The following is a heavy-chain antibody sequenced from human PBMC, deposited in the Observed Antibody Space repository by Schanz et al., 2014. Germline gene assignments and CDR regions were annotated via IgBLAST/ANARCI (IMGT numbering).Heavy chain of an antibody. CDR3: ARVTTGSDS. Sequence: QVQLVQSGAEVKKPGASVKVSCKASGYTFTVDYMHWVRQAPGQGLDWLGWINPNSGATSSAQKFQGRVTMTRDTSSSTVYMQLSSLTSDDTAIYYCARVTTGSDSWGQGTLVTVSS. J-gene: IGHJ4*02. CDR2: INPNSGAT. CDR1: GYTFTVDY. V-gene: IGHV1-2*02. D-gene: IGHD5-12*01.